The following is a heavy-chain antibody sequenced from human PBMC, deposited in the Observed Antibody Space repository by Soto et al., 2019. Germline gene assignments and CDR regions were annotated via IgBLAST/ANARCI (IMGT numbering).Heavy chain of an antibody. D-gene: IGHD3-22*01. CDR3: AVDGSGSRAYFPS. J-gene: IGHJ1*01. V-gene: IGHV3-11*03. Sequence: YAGSVKGRFTISRDNAKNSLYLQMNSLRAEDTAVYYCAVDGSGSRAYFPSWGQGTLVTVSS.